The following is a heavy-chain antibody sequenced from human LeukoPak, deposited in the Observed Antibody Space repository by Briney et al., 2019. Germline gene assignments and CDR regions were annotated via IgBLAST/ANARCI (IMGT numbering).Heavy chain of an antibody. Sequence: SETLSLTCTVSGGFITSYYWSWIRQPPGKGLEWIGFVYYTGTTTYNPSLKSRATISVDTSKNQFSLKLSSVTAADTAVYYCATRRVGAAYFDYWGQGTLVTVSS. CDR2: VYYTGTT. D-gene: IGHD1-26*01. CDR1: GGFITSYY. CDR3: ATRRVGAAYFDY. J-gene: IGHJ4*02. V-gene: IGHV4-59*01.